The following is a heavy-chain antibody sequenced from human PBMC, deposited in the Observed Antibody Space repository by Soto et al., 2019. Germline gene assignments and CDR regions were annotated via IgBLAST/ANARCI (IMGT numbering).Heavy chain of an antibody. CDR3: AREYQHQLRKWDWFDP. D-gene: IGHD2-2*01. CDR1: GGTFSSYA. J-gene: IGHJ5*02. CDR2: IIPIFGTA. V-gene: IGHV1-69*01. Sequence: QVQLVQSGAEVKKPGSSVKVSCKASGGTFSSYAISWVRQAPGQGLEWMGGIIPIFGTATYAQKFQGRVTITADESTSTAYMELSSLRSEDTAVYYCAREYQHQLRKWDWFDPRGQGGLVAVSA.